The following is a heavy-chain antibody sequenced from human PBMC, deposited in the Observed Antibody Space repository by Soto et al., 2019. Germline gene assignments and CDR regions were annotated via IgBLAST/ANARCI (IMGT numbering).Heavy chain of an antibody. D-gene: IGHD5-18*01. CDR1: GFTFSSYA. V-gene: IGHV3-23*01. CDR2: ISGSGGST. J-gene: IGHJ6*03. Sequence: PGGSLRLSCAASGFTFSSYAMSWVRQAPGKGLEWVSAISGSGGSTYYADSVKGRFTISRDNSKNTLYLQMNSLRAEDTAVYYCAKDKDPIQLWLDGFSMIGSGLRQSGYYYMDVWGKGTTVTVSS. CDR3: AKDKDPIQLWLDGFSMIGSGLRQSGYYYMDV.